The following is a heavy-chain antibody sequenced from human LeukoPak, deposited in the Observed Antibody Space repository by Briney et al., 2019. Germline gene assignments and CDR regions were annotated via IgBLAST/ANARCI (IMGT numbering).Heavy chain of an antibody. V-gene: IGHV3-30*03. CDR1: GFTFSSYG. CDR2: ISYDGSNK. D-gene: IGHD6-19*01. J-gene: IGHJ4*02. Sequence: GGSLRLSCAASGFTFSSYGMHWVRQAPGKGLEWVAVISYDGSNKYYADSVKGRFTISRDNSMNMLFLAMSSLRAEDTAVYYCARRSRESSGWFDYWGQGTLATVSS. CDR3: ARRSRESSGWFDY.